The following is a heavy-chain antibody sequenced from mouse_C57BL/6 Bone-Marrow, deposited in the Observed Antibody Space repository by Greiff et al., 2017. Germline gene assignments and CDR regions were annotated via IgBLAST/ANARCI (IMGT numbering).Heavy chain of an antibody. CDR3: ARGGNYGGYYFDY. CDR1: GYTFTTYP. V-gene: IGHV1-47*01. D-gene: IGHD2-1*01. Sequence: VKLQESGAELVKPGASVKMSCKASGYTFTTYPIEWMKQNHGKSLEWIGNFHPYNDDTKYNEKFKGKATLTVEKSSSTVYVELSRLTSDDSAVYSCARGGNYGGYYFDYWGQGTTLTVSS. J-gene: IGHJ2*01. CDR2: FHPYNDDT.